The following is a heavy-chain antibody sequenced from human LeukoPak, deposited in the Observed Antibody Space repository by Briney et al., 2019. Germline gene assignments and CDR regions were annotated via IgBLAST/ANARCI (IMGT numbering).Heavy chain of an antibody. CDR1: GFTFDDYA. Sequence: PGGSLRLSCAASGFTFDDYAMHWVRQAPGEGLEWVSGISWNSGSIGYADSVKGRFTIPRDNAKNSLYLQMNSLRAEDMALYYCAKGVSSSSSWMSLWGQGTLVTVSS. D-gene: IGHD6-13*01. CDR2: ISWNSGSI. CDR3: AKGVSSSSSWMSL. V-gene: IGHV3-9*03. J-gene: IGHJ4*02.